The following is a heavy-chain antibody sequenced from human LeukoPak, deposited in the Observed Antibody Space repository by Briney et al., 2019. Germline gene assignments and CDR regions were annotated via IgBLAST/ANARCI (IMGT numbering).Heavy chain of an antibody. V-gene: IGHV3-23*01. D-gene: IGHD6-13*01. CDR3: AGSSSWYYFKY. CDR1: GXTFSSYA. CDR2: ISVGGGGT. Sequence: GGSLRLSCAASGXTFSSYAMSWVRQAPGKGLESVSVISVGGGGTTYADSVKGRFTISRDNSKNTLYLQMNSLRAEDTAVYYCAGSSSWYYFKYWGQGTLVTVSS. J-gene: IGHJ4*02.